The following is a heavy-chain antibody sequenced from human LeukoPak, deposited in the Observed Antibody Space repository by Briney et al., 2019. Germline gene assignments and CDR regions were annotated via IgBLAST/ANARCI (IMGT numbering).Heavy chain of an antibody. V-gene: IGHV1-18*01. J-gene: IGHJ4*02. CDR2: ISAYNGNT. CDR3: ARDLVVAATQLPDY. Sequence: ASVKVFCKASGYTFTSYGISWVRQAPGQGPEWMGWISAYNGNTNYAQKLQGRVSMTTDTSTSPAYMDLRSLRSDDTAVYYCARDLVVAATQLPDYWGRGTLVTVSS. CDR1: GYTFTSYG. D-gene: IGHD2-15*01.